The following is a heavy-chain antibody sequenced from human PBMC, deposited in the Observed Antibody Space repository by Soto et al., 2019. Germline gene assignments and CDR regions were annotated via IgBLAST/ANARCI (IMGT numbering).Heavy chain of an antibody. CDR1: GFTFSDHY. CDR3: AKSGSYYVLYAFDI. J-gene: IGHJ3*02. Sequence: PGGSLRLSCAASGFTFSDHYMSWIRQAPGKGLEWVSYISSSGSIIYYADSVKGRFTISRDNAKNSLYLQMNSLRAEDTAVYYCAKSGSYYVLYAFDIWGQGTMVTVSS. D-gene: IGHD1-26*01. V-gene: IGHV3-11*01. CDR2: ISSSGSII.